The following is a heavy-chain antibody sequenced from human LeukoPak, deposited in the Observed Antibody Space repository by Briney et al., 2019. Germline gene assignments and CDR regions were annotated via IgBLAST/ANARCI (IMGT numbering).Heavy chain of an antibody. J-gene: IGHJ6*04. CDR1: GFPFSNAW. CDR2: IKSKTDGGTT. V-gene: IGHV3-15*01. D-gene: IGHD6-19*01. CDR3: TTPGYSSGWYAYYYYGMDV. Sequence: GGSLRLSCAASGFPFSNAWMSWVRQAPGEGLEWVGRIKSKTDGGTTDYAAPVKGRFTISRDDSKNTLYLQMNSLKTEDTAVYYCTTPGYSSGWYAYYYYGMDVWGKGTTVTVSS.